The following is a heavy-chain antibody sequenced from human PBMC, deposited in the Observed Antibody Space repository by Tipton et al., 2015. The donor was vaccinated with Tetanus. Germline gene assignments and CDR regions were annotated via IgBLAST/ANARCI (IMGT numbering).Heavy chain of an antibody. CDR1: GGSISRGGYF. V-gene: IGHV4-31*03. Sequence: TLSLTCSVSGGSISRGGYFWNWIRQRPGKGPEWIGYIYYSGSTYYNPSFKSRVSMSVDTSKNQFSLNLTSVTAADTAVYYCARDQGGGRVARLNWFDPWGQGTLVTVSS. CDR2: IYYSGST. J-gene: IGHJ5*02. CDR3: ARDQGGGRVARLNWFDP. D-gene: IGHD3-16*01.